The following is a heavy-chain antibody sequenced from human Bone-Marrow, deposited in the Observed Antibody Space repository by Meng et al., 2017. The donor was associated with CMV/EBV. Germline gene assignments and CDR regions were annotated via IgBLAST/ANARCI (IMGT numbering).Heavy chain of an antibody. CDR2: IYYSGST. CDR3: ARDSRNWFDP. J-gene: IGHJ5*02. V-gene: IGHV4-61*01. CDR1: SGSVSSDSYY. Sequence: SETLSLTCTVSSGSVSSDSYYWSWIRQPPGKGLEWIGYIYYSGSTNYNPSLKSRVTISVDTSKNQFSLKLSSVTAADTAVYYCARDSRNWFDPWGQGTLVTVSS.